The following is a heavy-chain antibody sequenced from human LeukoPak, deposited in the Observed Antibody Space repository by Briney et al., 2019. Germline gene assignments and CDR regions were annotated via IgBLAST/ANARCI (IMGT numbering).Heavy chain of an antibody. CDR2: IRYGGINK. D-gene: IGHD5-24*01. V-gene: IGHV3-30*02. J-gene: IGHJ6*03. CDR1: GSTFSSCV. CDR3: ARVEDGPLGSYYYYLDV. Sequence: GGSLRLSCAAAGSTFSSCVMHWGRPAAGGGLGGLAFIRYGGINKYYADSVKGRVTISRDNSKNTLYMQMNSLRAEDTAVYSCARVEDGPLGSYYYYLDVWGKGTTVTVSS.